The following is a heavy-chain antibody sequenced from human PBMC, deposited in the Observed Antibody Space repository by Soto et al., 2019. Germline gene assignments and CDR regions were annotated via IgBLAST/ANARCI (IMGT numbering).Heavy chain of an antibody. CDR1: GFTFSSYA. J-gene: IGHJ5*02. CDR2: IYSGGST. Sequence: GGSLRLSCAASGFTFSSYAMSWVRQAPGKGLEWVSVIYSGGSTYYADSVKGRFTISRDNSKNTLYLQMNSLRAEDTAVYYCARVGYSSGWYLGEEYNWFDPWGQGTLVTVSS. CDR3: ARVGYSSGWYLGEEYNWFDP. V-gene: IGHV3-66*01. D-gene: IGHD6-19*01.